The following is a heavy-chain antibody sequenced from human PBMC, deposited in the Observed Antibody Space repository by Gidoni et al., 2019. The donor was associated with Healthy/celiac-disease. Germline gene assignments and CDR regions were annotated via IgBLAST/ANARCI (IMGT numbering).Heavy chain of an antibody. V-gene: IGHV3-21*01. D-gene: IGHD2-21*02. J-gene: IGHJ4*02. CDR1: GFPFSSYR. CDR2: ISSSSSYI. CDR3: ARDQSPGVVVTANTFDY. Sequence: EVQLVASGGGLVKPGWSLRLSCAASGFPFSSYRMNWVRQAPGKGLEWVSSISSSSSYIYYADSVKGRFTISRDNAKNSLYLQMNSLRAEDTAVYYCARDQSPGVVVTANTFDYWGQGTLVTVSS.